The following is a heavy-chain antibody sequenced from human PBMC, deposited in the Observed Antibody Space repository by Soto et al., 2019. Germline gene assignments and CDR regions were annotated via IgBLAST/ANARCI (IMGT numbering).Heavy chain of an antibody. D-gene: IGHD3-22*01. Sequence: GGSLRLSCAASGFTFSSYGMHWVRQAPGKGLEWLAVIWYDGRNKYYADSVKGRFTISRDNSKNRLYVQMNSLRVEDTAVNYCARDLAIVPLPGYWGQGTLVTVSS. CDR1: GFTFSSYG. CDR3: ARDLAIVPLPGY. V-gene: IGHV3-33*01. CDR2: IWYDGRNK. J-gene: IGHJ4*02.